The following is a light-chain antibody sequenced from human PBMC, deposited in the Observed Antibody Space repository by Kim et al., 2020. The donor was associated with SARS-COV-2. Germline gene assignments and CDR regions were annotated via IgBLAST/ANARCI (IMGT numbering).Light chain of an antibody. Sequence: QAGLTQPPSVSKGLRQTDTLTCTGNNDNVGNEGAAWLQQHQGHPPKLLSYRNNNRPSGISERLSASRSGNTASLTITGLQPEDEADYYCSAWDRSLNGWVFGGGTQLTV. CDR2: RNN. CDR1: NDNVGNEG. J-gene: IGLJ3*02. CDR3: SAWDRSLNGWV. V-gene: IGLV10-54*01.